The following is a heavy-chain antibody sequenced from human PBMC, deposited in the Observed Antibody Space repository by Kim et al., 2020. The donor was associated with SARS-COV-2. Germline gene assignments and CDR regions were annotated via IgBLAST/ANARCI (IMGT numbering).Heavy chain of an antibody. J-gene: IGHJ4*02. CDR1: GYSFTSYW. CDR3: ARHRPYSRSYSFDY. CDR2: IYPGDSDT. D-gene: IGHD1-26*01. V-gene: IGHV5-51*01. Sequence: GGSLKISCKGSGYSFTSYWIGWVRQMPGKGLEWVGIIYPGDSDTRYSPSFQGQVTISADKAISTAYLQWSSLKASDTAMYYCARHRPYSRSYSFDYWGQGTLVTVSS.